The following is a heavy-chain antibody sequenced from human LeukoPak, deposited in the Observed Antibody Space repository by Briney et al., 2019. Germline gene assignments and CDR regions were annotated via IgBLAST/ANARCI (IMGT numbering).Heavy chain of an antibody. J-gene: IGHJ4*02. CDR2: IKQDGSEK. V-gene: IGHV3-7*03. Sequence: GGSLRLSCAASGFTFSSYWMSWVRQAPGKGLEWVANIKQDGSEKYYVDSVKGRFTISRDNAKNSLYLQMNSLRAEDTAVYYCAADRDGSDFDYWGQGTLVTVSS. D-gene: IGHD5-24*01. CDR3: AADRDGSDFDY. CDR1: GFTFSSYW.